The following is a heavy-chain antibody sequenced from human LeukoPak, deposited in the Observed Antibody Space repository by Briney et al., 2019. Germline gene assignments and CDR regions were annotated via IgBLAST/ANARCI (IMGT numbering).Heavy chain of an antibody. D-gene: IGHD3-9*01. V-gene: IGHV3-30-3*01. CDR1: GFTFSSYA. CDR3: ASLPGAQYYDILTGYWRGGSDY. CDR2: ISYDGSNK. Sequence: QPGGSLRLSCAASGFTFSSYAMHWVRQAPGKGLEWVAVISYDGSNKYYADSVKGRFTISRDNSKNTLYLQMNSPRAEDTAVYYCASLPGAQYYDILTGYWRGGSDYWGQGTLVTVSS. J-gene: IGHJ4*02.